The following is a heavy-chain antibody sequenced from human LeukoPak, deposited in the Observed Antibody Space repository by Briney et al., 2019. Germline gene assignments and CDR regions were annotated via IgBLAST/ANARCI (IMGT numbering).Heavy chain of an antibody. CDR1: GYTFTGYY. D-gene: IGHD5-24*01. J-gene: IGHJ4*02. Sequence: ASVKVSCKASGYTFTGYYMHWVRQAPGQGLEWMGWINPNSGGTNYAQKFQGRVTMTRDTSISTAYMELSRLRSDDTAVYYCARERDGFTTFDYWGQGTLVTVSS. CDR2: INPNSGGT. CDR3: ARERDGFTTFDY. V-gene: IGHV1-2*02.